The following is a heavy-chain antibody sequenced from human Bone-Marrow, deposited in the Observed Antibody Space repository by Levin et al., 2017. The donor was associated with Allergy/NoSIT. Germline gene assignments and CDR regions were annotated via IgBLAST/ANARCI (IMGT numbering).Heavy chain of an antibody. V-gene: IGHV3-7*01. Sequence: GGSLRLSCAASGFTFTTYWMAWLRQAPGKGPELVANIKQDGSEKKYLDSVRGRFTISRDNDKNTVHLEMASLRVEDTALYYFATDGCDTTSWPCRYASWGQGTRVTVSS. CDR3: ATDGCDTTSWPCRYAS. D-gene: IGHD2-2*01. CDR1: GFTFTTYW. CDR2: IKQDGSEK. J-gene: IGHJ4*02.